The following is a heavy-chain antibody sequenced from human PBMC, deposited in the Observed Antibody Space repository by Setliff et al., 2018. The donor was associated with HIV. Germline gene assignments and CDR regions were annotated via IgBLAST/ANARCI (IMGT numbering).Heavy chain of an antibody. D-gene: IGHD5-18*01. Sequence: PSETLSLTCTVSGGSISHYYWNWIRQSPGKGLEWIGFISYSGTTNYNPSLESRVTISVDTSKNQFSLRLNSVTAADTAVYYCARGTWIQLSALALFDYWGQGTLVTVSS. J-gene: IGHJ4*02. V-gene: IGHV4-59*12. CDR2: ISYSGTT. CDR3: ARGTWIQLSALALFDY. CDR1: GGSISHYY.